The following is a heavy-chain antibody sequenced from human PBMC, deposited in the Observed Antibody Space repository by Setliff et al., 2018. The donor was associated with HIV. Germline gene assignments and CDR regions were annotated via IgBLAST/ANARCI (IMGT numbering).Heavy chain of an antibody. J-gene: IGHJ4*02. CDR2: ISAGSSLI. CDR1: GFTFSRYA. CDR3: ARGRPTGYFDC. D-gene: IGHD1-1*01. Sequence: GGSLRLSCAASGFTFSRYAMTWVRQAPGKGLEWAAYISAGSSLIYYVESVKGRFTISRDNAKNSLYLQMNTLRTEDTAVYYCARGRPTGYFDCWGQGTLVTVSS. V-gene: IGHV3-48*01.